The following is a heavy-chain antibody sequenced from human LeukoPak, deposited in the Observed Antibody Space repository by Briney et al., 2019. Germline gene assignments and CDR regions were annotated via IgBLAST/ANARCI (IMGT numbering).Heavy chain of an antibody. CDR3: AHYYDSWGGAFDI. V-gene: IGHV3-23*01. D-gene: IGHD3-22*01. Sequence: SCKASGGTFSSYAMSWVRQAPGKGLEWVSAISGSGGSTYYADSVKGRFTISGDNSKNTLYLQMNSLRAEDTAVYYCAHYYDSWGGAFDIWGQGTMVTVSS. CDR2: ISGSGGST. CDR1: GGTFSSYA. J-gene: IGHJ3*02.